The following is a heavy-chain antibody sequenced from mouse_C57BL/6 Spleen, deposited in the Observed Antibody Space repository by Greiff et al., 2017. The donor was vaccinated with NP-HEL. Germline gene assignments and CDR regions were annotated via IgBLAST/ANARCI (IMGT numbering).Heavy chain of an antibody. D-gene: IGHD1-1*01. Sequence: VQLQQSGAELVMPGASVKLSCKASGYTFTSYWMHWVKQRPGQGLEWIGEIDPSDSYTNYNQKFKGKSTLTVDKSSSTAYMQLSSLTSEDSAVYYWARRTWYGSTFLDYWGQSTTLTVSS. J-gene: IGHJ2*01. CDR1: GYTFTSYW. CDR2: IDPSDSYT. V-gene: IGHV1-69*01. CDR3: ARRTWYGSTFLDY.